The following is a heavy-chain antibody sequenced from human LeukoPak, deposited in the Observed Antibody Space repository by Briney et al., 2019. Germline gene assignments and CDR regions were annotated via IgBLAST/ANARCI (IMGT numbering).Heavy chain of an antibody. V-gene: IGHV3-48*03. CDR2: ISSSGSTI. CDR3: ARASSQNTYYYYYMDV. Sequence: GGSLRLSCAASGFTFSSYEMNWVRQAPGKGLEWVSYISSSGSTIYYADSVKGRFTISRDNAKNSLYLQMNSLRAEDTAVYYCARASSQNTYYYYYMDVWGKGTTVTVSS. D-gene: IGHD2/OR15-2a*01. J-gene: IGHJ6*03. CDR1: GFTFSSYE.